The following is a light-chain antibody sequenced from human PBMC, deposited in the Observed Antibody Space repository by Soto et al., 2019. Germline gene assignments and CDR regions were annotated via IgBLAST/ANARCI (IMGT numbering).Light chain of an antibody. CDR2: EVS. Sequence: LTQPPSASGSPGQSVTISCTGTSSDVGGYNYVSWYQQHPGKAPKLMIYEVSKRPSGVPDRFSGSKSGNTASLTASGLQAEDEADYYCSSYAGANNFVFGTGTKVTVL. J-gene: IGLJ1*01. CDR3: SSYAGANNFV. V-gene: IGLV2-8*01. CDR1: SSDVGGYNY.